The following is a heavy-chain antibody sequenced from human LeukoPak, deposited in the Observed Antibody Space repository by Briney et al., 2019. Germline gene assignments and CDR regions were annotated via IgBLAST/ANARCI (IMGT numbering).Heavy chain of an antibody. CDR2: IYYSGST. CDR3: ARDTHCSSTGCPPDY. CDR1: GGSISSGDYY. D-gene: IGHD2-2*01. J-gene: IGHJ4*02. Sequence: SETLSLTCTVSGGSISSGDYYWSWIRQPPGKGLEWIGYIYYSGSTYYNPSLKSRVTITVDTSKNQFSLKLSSVTAADTAVYYCARDTHCSSTGCPPDYWGQGTLVTVSS. V-gene: IGHV4-30-4*01.